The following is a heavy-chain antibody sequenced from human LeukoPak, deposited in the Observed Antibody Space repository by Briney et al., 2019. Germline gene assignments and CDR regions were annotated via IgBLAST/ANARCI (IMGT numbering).Heavy chain of an antibody. V-gene: IGHV4-39*01. CDR1: GVSISSSSYY. Sequence: KTSETLSLTCTVSGVSISSSSYYWGWIRQPPGKGLEWIGSIYYSGSTYYNPSLKSRVTISVDTSKNQFSLKLSSVTAADTAVYYCARQWATTLHYYYYMDVWGKGTTVTVSS. CDR2: IYYSGST. CDR3: ARQWATTLHYYYYMDV. D-gene: IGHD5-24*01. J-gene: IGHJ6*03.